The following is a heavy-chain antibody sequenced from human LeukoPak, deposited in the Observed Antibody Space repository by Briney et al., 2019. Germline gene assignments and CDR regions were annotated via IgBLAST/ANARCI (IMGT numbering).Heavy chain of an antibody. Sequence: GASVKVSCKASGYTFTSYDINWVRQATGQGLEWMGWMNPNSGNTGYAQKFRGRVTMTRNTSISTAYMELSSLRSEDTAVYYCARVRRFLEWLFPGGYYYYGMDVWGQGTTVTVSS. CDR3: ARVRRFLEWLFPGGYYYYGMDV. J-gene: IGHJ6*02. D-gene: IGHD3-3*01. CDR2: MNPNSGNT. V-gene: IGHV1-8*01. CDR1: GYTFTSYD.